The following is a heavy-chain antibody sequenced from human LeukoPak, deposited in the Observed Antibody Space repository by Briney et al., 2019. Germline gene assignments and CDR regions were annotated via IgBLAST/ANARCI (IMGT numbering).Heavy chain of an antibody. CDR2: IYYSGST. V-gene: IGHV4-59*01. Sequence: SETLSLTCTVSGGSMSSYYWSWIRQPPGKGLEWIGYIYYSGSTNYNPSLKSRVTISVDTSKNQFSLKLSSVTAADTAVYYCARDRPYDSSGYYGAVGWGYYYYGMDVWGQGPTVTVSS. J-gene: IGHJ6*02. CDR3: ARDRPYDSSGYYGAVGWGYYYYGMDV. CDR1: GGSMSSYY. D-gene: IGHD3-22*01.